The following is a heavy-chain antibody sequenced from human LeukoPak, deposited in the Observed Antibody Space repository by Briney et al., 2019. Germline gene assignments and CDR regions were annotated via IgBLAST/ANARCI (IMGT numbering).Heavy chain of an antibody. CDR1: GFTFSSYS. Sequence: GGSLRLSCAASGFTFSSYSMNWVRQAPGKGLEWASSISSSSSYIYYADSVKGRFTTSRDNSKNTVELQMTGLRADDTAVYYCVGSPTYYNMDVWGKGTTLTVS. V-gene: IGHV3-21*01. CDR3: VGSPTYYNMDV. CDR2: ISSSSSYI. D-gene: IGHD3-10*01. J-gene: IGHJ6*03.